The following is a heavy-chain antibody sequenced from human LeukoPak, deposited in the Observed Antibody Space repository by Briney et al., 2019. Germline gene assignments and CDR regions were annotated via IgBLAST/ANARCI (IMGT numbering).Heavy chain of an antibody. Sequence: PSQTLSLTCTVSGGSISSGSYYWSWIRQPAGKGLEWIGRVYSSGSTDYNPSLKSRLSISVDTSKIQFSLRLSSVTVADTAVYYCARTPLRGATFFTSYPNWFDTWGQGTLVTVSS. CDR3: ARTPLRGATFFTSYPNWFDT. V-gene: IGHV4-61*02. D-gene: IGHD3-10*01. CDR2: VYSSGST. CDR1: GGSISSGSYY. J-gene: IGHJ5*02.